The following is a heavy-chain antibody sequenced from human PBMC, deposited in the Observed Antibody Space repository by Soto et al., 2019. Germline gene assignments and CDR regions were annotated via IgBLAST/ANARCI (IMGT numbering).Heavy chain of an antibody. D-gene: IGHD2-15*01. CDR3: ARLGCCSGGSCRRGNWLDP. J-gene: IGHJ5*02. V-gene: IGHV1-8*01. CDR1: GDTFTSYE. Sequence: ASVKASCKASGDTFTSYEINCVRQATGQGLEWMGWMNPNSGNTGYGQKFQGRVTMTRNTSISTGYMELSSLRSEDTAVYYSARLGCCSGGSCRRGNWLDPWGQGTLVTVSS. CDR2: MNPNSGNT.